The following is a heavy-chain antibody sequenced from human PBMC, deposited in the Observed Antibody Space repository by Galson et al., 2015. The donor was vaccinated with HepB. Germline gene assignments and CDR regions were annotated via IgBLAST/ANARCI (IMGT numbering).Heavy chain of an antibody. Sequence: SLRLSCAASGFSVSSNYMNWVRQSPGKGLEWVSLIYRGGSTYYADSVNGRFTISRDNSKNTWYLQMNSLRPEDTAIYYCARENGDSSGNYYVKGWFDPWGQGTLVTVS. CDR3: ARENGDSSGNYYVKGWFDP. CDR1: GFSVSSNY. J-gene: IGHJ5*02. V-gene: IGHV3-66*02. D-gene: IGHD3-22*01. CDR2: IYRGGST.